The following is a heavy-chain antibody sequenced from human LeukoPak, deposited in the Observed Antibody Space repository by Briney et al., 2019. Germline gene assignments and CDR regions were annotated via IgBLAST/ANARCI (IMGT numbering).Heavy chain of an antibody. CDR3: ARETSLDY. Sequence: SETLSLTCTVSGGSINSYYWSWIRQPAGKGLEWIGRICSSGSANYNPSLKSRVTMSVDMSKKQFSLKLTSVTAADTAVYYCARETSLDYWGQGILVTVSS. J-gene: IGHJ4*02. V-gene: IGHV4-4*07. D-gene: IGHD3-16*01. CDR2: ICSSGSA. CDR1: GGSINSYY.